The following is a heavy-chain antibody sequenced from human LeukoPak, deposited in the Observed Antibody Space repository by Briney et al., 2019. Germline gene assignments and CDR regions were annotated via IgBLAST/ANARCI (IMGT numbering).Heavy chain of an antibody. D-gene: IGHD3-10*01. V-gene: IGHV4-59*05. J-gene: IGHJ6*03. CDR3: AGGDYYYMDV. CDR2: IYYSGST. CDR1: GGSISSYY. Sequence: SETLSLTCTVSGGSISSYYWSWIRQPPGKGLEWIGSIYYSGSTYYNPSLKSRVTISVDTSKNQFSLKLSSVTAADTAVYYCAGGDYYYMDVWGKGTTVTVSS.